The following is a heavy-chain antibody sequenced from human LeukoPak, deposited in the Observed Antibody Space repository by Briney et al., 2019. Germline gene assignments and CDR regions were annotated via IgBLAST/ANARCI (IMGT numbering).Heavy chain of an antibody. CDR2: IKQDGGEK. Sequence: GGSLRLSCAVSGFTFSDYWMNWVRQAPGKGLEWVAGIKQDGGEKSYVDSVKGRFTISRDNPKNSLYLQMSSLRAEDTAVYYCARDGTAAGLYFDLWGQGTLVTVSS. CDR3: ARDGTAAGLYFDL. J-gene: IGHJ4*01. CDR1: GFTFSDYW. V-gene: IGHV3-7*01. D-gene: IGHD6-13*01.